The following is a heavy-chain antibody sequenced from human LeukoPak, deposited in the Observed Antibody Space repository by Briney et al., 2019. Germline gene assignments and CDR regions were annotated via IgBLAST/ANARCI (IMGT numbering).Heavy chain of an antibody. V-gene: IGHV3-23*01. CDR1: GFTFSSYA. CDR2: ISGSGGST. D-gene: IGHD2-15*01. CDR3: AKEEVVVVAATRFAY. J-gene: IGHJ4*02. Sequence: GGSLRLSCAASGFTFSSYAMGWVRQAPGKGREWVSAISGSGGSTYYADSVKGRFTISRDNSKNTLYLQMNSLRAEDTAVYYCAKEEVVVVAATRFAYWGQGTLVTVSS.